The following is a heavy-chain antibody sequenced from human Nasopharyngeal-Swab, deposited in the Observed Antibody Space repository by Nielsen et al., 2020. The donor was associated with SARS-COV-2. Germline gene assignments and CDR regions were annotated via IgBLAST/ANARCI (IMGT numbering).Heavy chain of an antibody. V-gene: IGHV3-21*01. Sequence: GGSLRLSCAASGFTFSSYSMNWVRQAPGKGLEWVSSISSSSSYIYYADSVKGRFTISRDKAKNSLYLQMNSLRAEDTAVYYCARDGGIAVAGTDYWGQGTLVTVSS. CDR3: ARDGGIAVAGTDY. CDR2: ISSSSSYI. J-gene: IGHJ4*02. D-gene: IGHD6-19*01. CDR1: GFTFSSYS.